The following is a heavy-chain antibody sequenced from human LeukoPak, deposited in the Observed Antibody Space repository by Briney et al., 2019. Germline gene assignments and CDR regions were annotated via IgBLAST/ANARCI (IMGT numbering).Heavy chain of an antibody. Sequence: PSETLSLTCAVYGGSFSGYYWSWIRQPPGKGLEWIGEINHSGSTNYNPSLKSRVTISVDTSKNQFSLKLSSVPAADTAVYYCARGLSMPTVTPFDYWGQGTLVTVSS. CDR2: INHSGST. CDR3: ARGLSMPTVTPFDY. J-gene: IGHJ4*02. V-gene: IGHV4-34*01. D-gene: IGHD4-17*01. CDR1: GGSFSGYY.